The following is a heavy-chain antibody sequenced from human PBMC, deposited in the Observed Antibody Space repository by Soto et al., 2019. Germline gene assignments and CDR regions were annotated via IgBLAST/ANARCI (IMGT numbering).Heavy chain of an antibody. V-gene: IGHV4-31*02. Sequence: WTWVRQHPGKGLEWVGHIYYSGTAYYNPSLKSRVALSVDSSQNRFSLKLSSVTAADTAIYFCARSLPGGTVFYMDIWGEGTTVTVSS. CDR2: IYYSGTA. D-gene: IGHD1-26*01. CDR3: ARSLPGGTVFYMDI. J-gene: IGHJ6*03.